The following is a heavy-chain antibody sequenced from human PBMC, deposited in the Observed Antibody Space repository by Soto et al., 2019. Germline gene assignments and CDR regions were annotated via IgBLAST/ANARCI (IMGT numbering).Heavy chain of an antibody. CDR2: IYYSGST. J-gene: IGHJ4*02. Sequence: PSETLSLTCTVSGGSISSYYWSWIRQPPGKGLEWIGYIYYSGSTNYNPSLKSRVTISVDTSKNQFSLKLSSVTAADTAVYYCARDDGDSSSWYYFDYWGQGTLVTVSS. V-gene: IGHV4-59*01. D-gene: IGHD6-13*01. CDR1: GGSISSYY. CDR3: ARDDGDSSSWYYFDY.